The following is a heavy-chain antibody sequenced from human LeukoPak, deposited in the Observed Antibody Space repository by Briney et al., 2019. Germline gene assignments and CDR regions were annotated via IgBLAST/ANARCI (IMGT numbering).Heavy chain of an antibody. D-gene: IGHD1-7*01. CDR3: AKGSNWNYDPRVYIDY. CDR1: GFILSGYG. V-gene: IGHV3-30*02. Sequence: GGSLRLSCAASGFILSGYGMHWVRQAPGKGLEWVAFIRYDGSNKYYADSVKGRFTISRDNSKNTLFLQMNSLKTEDTAVYYCAKGSNWNYDPRVYIDYWGQGTLVTVSS. J-gene: IGHJ4*02. CDR2: IRYDGSNK.